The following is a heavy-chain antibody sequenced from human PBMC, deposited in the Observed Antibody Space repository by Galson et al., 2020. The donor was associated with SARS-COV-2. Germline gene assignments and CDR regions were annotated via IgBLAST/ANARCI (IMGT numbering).Heavy chain of an antibody. CDR1: GFSLSTSGVG. Sequence: SGPTLVKPTQTLTLTCTFSGFSLSTSGVGVGWIRQPPGKALEWLALIYWNDDKRYSPSLKSRLTITKDTSKNQVVLTMTNMDPVDTATYYCAHLYREYYYDSSGYSLYNWFDPWGQGTLVTVSS. V-gene: IGHV2-5*01. D-gene: IGHD3-22*01. CDR3: AHLYREYYYDSSGYSLYNWFDP. CDR2: IYWNDDK. J-gene: IGHJ5*02.